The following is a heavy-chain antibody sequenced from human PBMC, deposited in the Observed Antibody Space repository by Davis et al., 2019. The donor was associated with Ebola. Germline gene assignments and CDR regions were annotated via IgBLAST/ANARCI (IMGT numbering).Heavy chain of an antibody. V-gene: IGHV3-7*01. CDR2: IKQDGSEK. D-gene: IGHD2-15*01. Sequence: GESLKISCAASGFTFSSYWMSWVRQAPGKGLEWVANIKQDGSEKYYVDSVKGRFTISRDNSKNTLYLQMNSLRAEDTAVYYCARDGGYCSGGSCYNYGMDVWGQGTTVTVSS. CDR3: ARDGGYCSGGSCYNYGMDV. J-gene: IGHJ6*02. CDR1: GFTFSSYW.